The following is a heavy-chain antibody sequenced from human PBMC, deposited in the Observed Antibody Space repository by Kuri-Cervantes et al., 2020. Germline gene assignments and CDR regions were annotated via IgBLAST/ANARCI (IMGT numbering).Heavy chain of an antibody. CDR1: GLTVSSNY. D-gene: IGHD3-10*01. CDR3: AREYYYGSGTTFDY. CDR2: IYSGGST. V-gene: IGHV3-66*01. J-gene: IGHJ4*02. Sequence: GESLKISCAASGLTVSSNYMSWVRQAPGKGLEWVSVIYSGGSTYYADSVKGRFTISRDNSKNTLYLQMNSLRAEDTAVYYCAREYYYGSGTTFDYWGQGTLVTVSS.